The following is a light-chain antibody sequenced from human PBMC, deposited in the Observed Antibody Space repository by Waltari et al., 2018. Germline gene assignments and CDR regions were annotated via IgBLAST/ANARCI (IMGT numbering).Light chain of an antibody. V-gene: IGLV1-47*01. CDR1: SSNIGTNY. J-gene: IGLJ3*02. CDR2: RNS. CDR3: AAWDDRQSGPYWV. Sequence: QSVLTQPPSASGTPGQRVTISCSGSSSNIGTNYVFWYQQLPGAAPQLLIFRNSRRPDRVPDRFSGSKSGNSATLAISGLRSEDEADYYCAAWDDRQSGPYWVFGGGTKLTVL.